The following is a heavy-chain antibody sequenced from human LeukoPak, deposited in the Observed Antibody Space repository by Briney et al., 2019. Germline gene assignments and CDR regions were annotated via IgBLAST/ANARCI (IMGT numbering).Heavy chain of an antibody. Sequence: GGSLRLSCAASGFTFSSYAMSWVRQAPGKGLEWVSAISGSGGSTYYADSVKGRFTISRDNSKNTLYLQMNSLRAEDTAVYYCAEGSDIVVVPAAIVWGQGTLVTVSS. D-gene: IGHD2-2*02. CDR3: AEGSDIVVVPAAIV. CDR1: GFTFSSYA. CDR2: ISGSGGST. V-gene: IGHV3-23*01. J-gene: IGHJ4*02.